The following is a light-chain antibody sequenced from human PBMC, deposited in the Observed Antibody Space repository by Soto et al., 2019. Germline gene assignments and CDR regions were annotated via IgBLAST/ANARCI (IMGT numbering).Light chain of an antibody. J-gene: IGLJ2*01. V-gene: IGLV2-18*02. CDR2: EVS. Sequence: QSVLTQPPSVSGSPGQSVTISCTGTSSDVGTYNHVSWYQQPPGTAPKLMIYEVSNRPSGVPDRFSGSKSANTASLTISGLQPEDEADYYCSSYTSTSTVIFGGGTKVTVL. CDR3: SSYTSTSTVI. CDR1: SSDVGTYNH.